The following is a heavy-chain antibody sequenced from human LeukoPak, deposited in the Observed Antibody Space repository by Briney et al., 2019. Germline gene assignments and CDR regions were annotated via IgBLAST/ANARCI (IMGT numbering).Heavy chain of an antibody. CDR2: IIPIFGTA. D-gene: IGHD4-17*01. V-gene: IGHV1-69*13. CDR3: AGYGEYWDWYFDL. J-gene: IGHJ2*01. CDR1: GGTFSSYA. Sequence: SVKVSCKASGGTFSSYAISWVRQAPGQGLEWMGGIIPIFGTANYAQKFQGRVTITADESTSTAYMELSRLRSDDTAVYYCAGYGEYWDWYFDLWGRGTPVTVSP.